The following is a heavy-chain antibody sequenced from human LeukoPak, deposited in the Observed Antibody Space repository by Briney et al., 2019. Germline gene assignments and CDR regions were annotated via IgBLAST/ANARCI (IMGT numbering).Heavy chain of an antibody. CDR2: IKSKSDGGTP. CDR1: GFSFSNAW. J-gene: IGHJ4*02. CDR3: TTYTVGATTSHFDH. Sequence: GGSLRLSCAASGFSFSNAWMSWVRQAPGMGLEWVGRIKSKSDGGTPDYAAPAKGRFTISRDDSKNTVYPQMNSLKTEDTAVYYCTTYTVGATTSHFDHWGQGTLVTV. D-gene: IGHD1-26*01. V-gene: IGHV3-15*01.